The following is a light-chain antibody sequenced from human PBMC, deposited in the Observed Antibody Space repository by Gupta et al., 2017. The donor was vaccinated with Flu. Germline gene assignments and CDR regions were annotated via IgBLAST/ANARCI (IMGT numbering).Light chain of an antibody. CDR1: QSVSRD. V-gene: IGKV3-15*01. J-gene: IGKJ1*01. Sequence: PATLYWSPGERATLSCRASQSVSRDLAWYQQKPGQAPRLLIYGASTRANGFPARFSGSGYGTEFTLTISSRQSEDFAVYYCQHQNNCPGTFGQGTXVEIK. CDR3: QHQNNCPGT. CDR2: GAS.